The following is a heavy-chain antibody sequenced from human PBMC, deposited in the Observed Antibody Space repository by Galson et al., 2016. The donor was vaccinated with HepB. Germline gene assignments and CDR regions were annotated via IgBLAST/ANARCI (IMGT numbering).Heavy chain of an antibody. CDR3: AMTFKGAY. J-gene: IGHJ4*02. V-gene: IGHV4-59*01. D-gene: IGHD3-16*01. Sequence: SETLSLTCTVSGGSISGYYYNWIRQPPGKGLEWIGYIHYSGNTNYNPSLKSRVTISRDTSKKQFSLKLTSVTAADTAVYYCAMTFKGAYWGQGTLVTVSS. CDR2: IHYSGNT. CDR1: GGSISGYY.